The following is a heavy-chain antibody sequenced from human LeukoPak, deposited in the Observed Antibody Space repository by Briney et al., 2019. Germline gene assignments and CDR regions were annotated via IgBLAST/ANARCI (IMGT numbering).Heavy chain of an antibody. CDR3: ARHIGGYCSSTSCYAGWFDP. V-gene: IGHV3-48*01. Sequence: GGSLRLSCAASGFTFSSYSMNWVRQAPGKGLEWVSYISSRNSTIYYADSVKGRFTISRDNAKNSLYLQMNSPRAEDTAVYYCARHIGGYCSSTSCYAGWFDPWGQGTLVTVSS. CDR2: ISSRNSTI. J-gene: IGHJ5*02. D-gene: IGHD2-2*01. CDR1: GFTFSSYS.